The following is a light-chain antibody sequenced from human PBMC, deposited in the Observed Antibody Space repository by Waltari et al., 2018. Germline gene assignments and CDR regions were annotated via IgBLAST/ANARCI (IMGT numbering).Light chain of an antibody. J-gene: IGKJ4*01. CDR2: KAS. V-gene: IGKV1-5*03. Sequence: DIQMTQSPSTLSASVGDRVTITCWASQSISSWLAWYQQKPGKAPKLLIYKASSFESGVPSRFSGSGSGTEFTLTISSLQPDDFATYYCQQYNSYLLTFGGGTKVEIK. CDR3: QQYNSYLLT. CDR1: QSISSW.